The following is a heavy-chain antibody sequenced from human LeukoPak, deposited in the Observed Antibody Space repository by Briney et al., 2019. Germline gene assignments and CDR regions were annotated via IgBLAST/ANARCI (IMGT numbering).Heavy chain of an antibody. CDR2: IYPGDSDT. J-gene: IGHJ3*02. D-gene: IGHD6-19*01. CDR3: ASAYSSGWQGDAFDI. V-gene: IGHV5-51*01. Sequence: GESLKISCKGSGYSFTSYWIGWVRQMPGKGLEWMGIIYPGDSDTRYSPSFQGQVTISADKSISTAYLQWSSLKASDTAMYYCASAYSSGWQGDAFDIWGQGTIVTVSS. CDR1: GYSFTSYW.